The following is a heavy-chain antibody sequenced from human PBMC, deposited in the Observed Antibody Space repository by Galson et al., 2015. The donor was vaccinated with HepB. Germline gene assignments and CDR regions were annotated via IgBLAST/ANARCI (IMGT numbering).Heavy chain of an antibody. CDR2: ISAYNGNT. CDR3: ARPLGYCSGGSCYPGGGAFDI. CDR1: GYTFTSYG. D-gene: IGHD2-15*01. Sequence: SVKVSCKASGYTFTSYGISWVRQAPGQGLEWMGWISAYNGNTNYAQKLQGRVTMTTDTSTSTAYMELRSLRSDDTAVYYCARPLGYCSGGSCYPGGGAFDIWGQGTMVTVSS. V-gene: IGHV1-18*01. J-gene: IGHJ3*02.